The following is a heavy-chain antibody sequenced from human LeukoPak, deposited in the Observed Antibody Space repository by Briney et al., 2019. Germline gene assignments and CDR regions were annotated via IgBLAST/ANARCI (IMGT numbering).Heavy chain of an antibody. V-gene: IGHV4-4*07. CDR3: AAIAVAVQYYGMDV. CDR2: IYTSGST. D-gene: IGHD6-19*01. Sequence: SETLSLTCTVSGGSISSYYWSWIRQPAGKGLEWIGRIYTSGSTNYNPSLRSRVTMSVDTSKNQFSLKLSSVSAADTAVYYCAAIAVAVQYYGMDVWGQGTTVTVSS. CDR1: GGSISSYY. J-gene: IGHJ6*02.